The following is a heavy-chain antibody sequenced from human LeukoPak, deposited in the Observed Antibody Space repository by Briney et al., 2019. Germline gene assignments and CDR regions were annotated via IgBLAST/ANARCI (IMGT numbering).Heavy chain of an antibody. CDR3: ARGSAAAGFDY. CDR1: GFTFSSYS. Sequence: GGSLRLSCAASGFTFSSYSMNWVRQAPGKGLEWVSYVSSSSSTIYYADSVKGRFTISRDNAKNSLYLQMDSLRAEDTAVYYCARGSAAAGFDYWGQGTLVTVSS. D-gene: IGHD6-13*01. CDR2: VSSSSSTI. V-gene: IGHV3-48*01. J-gene: IGHJ4*02.